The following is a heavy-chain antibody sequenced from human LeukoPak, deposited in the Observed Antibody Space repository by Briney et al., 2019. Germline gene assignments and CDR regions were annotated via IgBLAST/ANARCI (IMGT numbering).Heavy chain of an antibody. V-gene: IGHV4-59*01. J-gene: IGHJ3*02. CDR2: IYYSGST. Sequence: SETLSLTCTVSGGSISSYYWSWIRQPPGKGLEWIGYIYYSGSTNYNPSLKSRVTISVDTSKNQFSLKLSSVTAADTAVYYCARERRYSSSWYRAFDIWGQGTMVTVSS. CDR3: ARERRYSSSWYRAFDI. D-gene: IGHD6-13*01. CDR1: GGSISSYY.